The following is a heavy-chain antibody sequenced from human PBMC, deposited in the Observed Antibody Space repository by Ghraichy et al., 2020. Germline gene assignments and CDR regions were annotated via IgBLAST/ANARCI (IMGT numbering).Heavy chain of an antibody. CDR1: GFTFSASG. CDR3: ARDLAKGRYFDL. CDR2: IWRDGSNI. V-gene: IGHV3-33*01. J-gene: IGHJ2*01. Sequence: GGSLRLSCAASGFTFSASGMHWVRQAPGKGLEWVSVIWRDGSNIQYADSVKGRLTISRDNSKNTLFLQMNSLRAEDTAVYYCARDLAKGRYFDLWGRGTLVTVSS.